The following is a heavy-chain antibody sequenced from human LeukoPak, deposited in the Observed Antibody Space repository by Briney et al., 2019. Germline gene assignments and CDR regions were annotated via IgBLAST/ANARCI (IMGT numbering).Heavy chain of an antibody. V-gene: IGHV1-2*02. CDR2: INPNSGGT. CDR3: ARDLESGGSGFFDY. J-gene: IGHJ4*02. D-gene: IGHD3-3*01. Sequence: ASVKVSCKASGYTFTGYYMHWVRQAPGQGLEWMGWINPNSGGTNYAQKFQGRVTMTRDTSISTAYMELSRLRSDDTAVYYCARDLESGGSGFFDYWGQGTLVTVSS. CDR1: GYTFTGYY.